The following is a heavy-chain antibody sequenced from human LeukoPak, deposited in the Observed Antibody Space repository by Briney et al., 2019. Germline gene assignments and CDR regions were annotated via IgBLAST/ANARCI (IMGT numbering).Heavy chain of an antibody. CDR1: GYTFTSYG. CDR2: ISAYNGNT. J-gene: IGHJ4*02. D-gene: IGHD6-19*01. Sequence: EASVKVSCKASGYTFTSYGISWVRQAPGQGLEWMGWISAYNGNTNYAQKLQGRVTMTTDTSTSTAYMGLRSLRSDDTAVYYCARDQRSGWYPKRTQLDYWGQGTLVTVSS. CDR3: ARDQRSGWYPKRTQLDY. V-gene: IGHV1-18*01.